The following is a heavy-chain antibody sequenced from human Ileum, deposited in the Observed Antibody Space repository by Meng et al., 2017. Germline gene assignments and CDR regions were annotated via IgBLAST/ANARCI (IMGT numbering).Heavy chain of an antibody. CDR1: GASISSGYW. CDR2: IHHGGGT. J-gene: IGHJ5*02. CDR3: ARYGAYSADP. Sequence: QAQLQDPGPGRVRPSGPLALTCAVSGASISSGYWWSWVRQPPGKGLEWIGEIHHGGGTNYNKSLKRRGTSSGYKEKQQETQRRTSVTAPTTPREDCARYGAYSADPWGQKTLVIVST. V-gene: IGHV4-4*02. D-gene: IGHD2-21*01.